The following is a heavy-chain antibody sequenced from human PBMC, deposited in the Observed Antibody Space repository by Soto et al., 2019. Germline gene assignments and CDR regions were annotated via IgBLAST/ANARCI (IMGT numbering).Heavy chain of an antibody. CDR1: GFTFSDYY. CDR3: GRHLFQYYYDSSGLFAY. CDR2: ISSSGSTI. V-gene: IGHV3-11*01. D-gene: IGHD3-22*01. J-gene: IGHJ4*02. Sequence: GGSLRLSCAASGFTFSDYYMSWIRQAPGKGLEWVSYISSSGSTIYYADSVKGRFTISRDNAKNSLYLQMNSLRAEDTAVYYCGRHLFQYYYDSSGLFAYWGRGSLVTGSA.